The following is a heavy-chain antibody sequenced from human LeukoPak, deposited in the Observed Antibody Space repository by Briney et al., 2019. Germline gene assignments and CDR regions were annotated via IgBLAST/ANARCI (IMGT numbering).Heavy chain of an antibody. D-gene: IGHD1/OR15-1a*01. V-gene: IGHV4-39*07. Sequence: SETLSLTCTVSGGSISSSGKYGAWIRQPPGKGLEWMGSMFYSGTTYYNPSLKSRVTISVDTSKDQFSLKLSSVTAAETAVYFCARGVNNWNIDVFDIWGQGTMVTVSS. CDR2: MFYSGTT. CDR1: GGSISSSGKY. CDR3: ARGVNNWNIDVFDI. J-gene: IGHJ3*02.